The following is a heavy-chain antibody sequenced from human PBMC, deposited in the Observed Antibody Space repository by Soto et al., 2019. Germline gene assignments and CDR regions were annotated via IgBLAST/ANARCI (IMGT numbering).Heavy chain of an antibody. CDR1: GGSISSDAYY. V-gene: IGHV4-31*03. CDR2: IYYSGIT. Sequence: QVQLQESGPGLVKPSETLSLTCTVSGGSISSDAYYWSWIRQHPGKGLEWIGYIYYSGITYYNPSLRRRLSISIEPPTNQFAPKLRSVTAADADVYHGAKAVIYSGRFDSLVLYYGMDVWGQGTTVTLSS. CDR3: AKAVIYSGRFDSLVLYYGMDV. D-gene: IGHD1-26*01. J-gene: IGHJ6*02.